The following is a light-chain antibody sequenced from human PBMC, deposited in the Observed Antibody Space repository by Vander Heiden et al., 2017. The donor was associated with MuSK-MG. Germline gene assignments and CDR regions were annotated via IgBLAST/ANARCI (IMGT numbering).Light chain of an antibody. CDR2: EVS. CDR3: CSYAGTGTFAVL. CDR1: TSDVGTYNL. Sequence: QSALTQPASVSGSPGQSTTISCTGTTSDVGTYNLVSWYQQHPGKALKLIIYEVSKRPSGVSNRFSGSKSGNTASLTISGLQAEDEADYFCCSYAGTGTFAVLFGGGTTLTVL. V-gene: IGLV2-23*02. J-gene: IGLJ2*01.